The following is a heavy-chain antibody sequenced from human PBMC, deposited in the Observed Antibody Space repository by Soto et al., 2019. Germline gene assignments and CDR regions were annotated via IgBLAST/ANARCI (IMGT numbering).Heavy chain of an antibody. Sequence: EVQLVESGGGLAKPGGSLRLSCAASGFLFNSYGMNWVRLFPGRGLEWISSISSTSTYIEYADSVKGRFIISRDNAENSLFLQMNSLRAEDTAVYYCTRDRSPGMFFPDFDFWGQGALVTVSS. D-gene: IGHD3-10*02. CDR1: GFLFNSYG. CDR3: TRDRSPGMFFPDFDF. CDR2: ISSTSTYI. J-gene: IGHJ4*02. V-gene: IGHV3-21*01.